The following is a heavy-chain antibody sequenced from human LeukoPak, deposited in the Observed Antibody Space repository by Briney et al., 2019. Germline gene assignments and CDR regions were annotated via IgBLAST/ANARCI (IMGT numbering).Heavy chain of an antibody. CDR2: IYHSGST. CDR1: GGSISSSSYY. V-gene: IGHV4-39*07. Sequence: SETLSLTCTVSGGSISSSSYYWGWIRQPPGKGLEWFGSIYHSGSTYYNLSLKSRVTISVDTSKNQFSLKLSSVTAADTAIYYCARSGGSGSPFDYWGQGTLVTVSS. J-gene: IGHJ4*02. D-gene: IGHD3-10*01. CDR3: ARSGGSGSPFDY.